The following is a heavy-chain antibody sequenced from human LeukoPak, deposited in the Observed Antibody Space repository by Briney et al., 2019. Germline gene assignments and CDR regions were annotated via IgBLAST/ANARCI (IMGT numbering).Heavy chain of an antibody. CDR1: GGSISSYY. D-gene: IGHD3-10*01. CDR3: ARGRDYYGSGSYSY. CDR2: IYYSGST. J-gene: IGHJ4*02. Sequence: SETLSLTCTVSGGSISSYYWSWIRQPPGKGLEWIGYIYYSGSTNYNPSLKSRVTISVDTSKNQFSLKLSSVTAADTAVYYCARGRDYYGSGSYSYWGQGTLVTVSS. V-gene: IGHV4-59*01.